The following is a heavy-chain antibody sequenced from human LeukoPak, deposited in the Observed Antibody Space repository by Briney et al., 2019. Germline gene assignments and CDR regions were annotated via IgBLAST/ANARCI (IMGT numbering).Heavy chain of an antibody. Sequence: SETLSLTCTVSGGSISSYYWSWIRQPAGKGLEWIGRIYTSGSTNYNPSLRSRVTISVDTSKNQFSLKLSSVTAADTAVYYCAALGYCSSTSCYGRGFDYWGQGTLVPVSS. J-gene: IGHJ4*02. V-gene: IGHV4-4*07. CDR3: AALGYCSSTSCYGRGFDY. CDR2: IYTSGST. D-gene: IGHD2-2*01. CDR1: GGSISSYY.